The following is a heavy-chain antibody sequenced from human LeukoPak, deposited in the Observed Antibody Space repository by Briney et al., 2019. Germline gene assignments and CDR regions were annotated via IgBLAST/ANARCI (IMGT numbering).Heavy chain of an antibody. D-gene: IGHD3-3*01. CDR1: GGSISSGGYY. Sequence: SETLSLTCTVSGGSISSGGYYWSWIRQPPGKGLEWIGYIYHSGSTYYNPSLKSRVTISVDTSKNQFSLKLSSVTAADTAVYYCARDRDDFWSGPTSWFDPWGQGTLVTVSS. CDR3: ARDRDDFWSGPTSWFDP. J-gene: IGHJ5*02. V-gene: IGHV4-30-2*01. CDR2: IYHSGST.